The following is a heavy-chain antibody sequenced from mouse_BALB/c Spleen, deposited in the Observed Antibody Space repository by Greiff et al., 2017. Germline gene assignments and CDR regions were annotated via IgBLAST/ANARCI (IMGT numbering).Heavy chain of an antibody. D-gene: IGHD1-1*01. CDR1: GFSLSTSGMG. CDR3: ARSRFITYAMDY. V-gene: IGHV8-12*01. CDR2: IYWDDDK. J-gene: IGHJ4*01. Sequence: QVTLKVCGPGILQPSQTLSLTCSFSGFSLSTSGMGVSWIRQPSGKGLEWLAHIYWDDDKRYNPSLKSRLTISKDTSSNQVFFKITSVDTADTATYYCARSRFITYAMDYWGQGTSVTVSS.